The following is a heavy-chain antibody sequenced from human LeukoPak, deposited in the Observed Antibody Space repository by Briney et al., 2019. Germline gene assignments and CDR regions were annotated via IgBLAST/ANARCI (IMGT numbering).Heavy chain of an antibody. CDR2: IRYDGNNK. CDR1: GFTFSSYG. V-gene: IGHV3-30*02. J-gene: IGHJ3*02. D-gene: IGHD2-21*02. Sequence: GGSLRLSCAASGFTFSSYGMHWVRQAPGKGLEWVAFIRYDGNNKYYADSVKGRFTISRDNSKNTLYLQMNSLRTEDTAVYYCAKEPPYCGGDCYPDDAFDIWGQGTMVTVSS. CDR3: AKEPPYCGGDCYPDDAFDI.